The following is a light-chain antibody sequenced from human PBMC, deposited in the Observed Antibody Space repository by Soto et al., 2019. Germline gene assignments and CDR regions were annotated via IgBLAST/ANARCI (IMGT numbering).Light chain of an antibody. CDR1: QSVTNNF. V-gene: IGKV3-20*01. J-gene: IGKJ3*01. CDR2: GAS. Sequence: IVLTQSPGTLSLSPGERATLSCGASQSVTNNFLAWYQQKPGQAPRLLIYGASSRATGVPDRLSGSGSGTDFTLTISRLEPGDFSVYYYQQYGTPLLTFGPGTKVHIK. CDR3: QQYGTPLLT.